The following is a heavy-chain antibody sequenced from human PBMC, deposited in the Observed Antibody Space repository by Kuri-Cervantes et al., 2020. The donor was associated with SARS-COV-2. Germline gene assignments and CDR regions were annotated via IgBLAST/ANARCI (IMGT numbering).Heavy chain of an antibody. CDR3: ARIGPELFPWSGFYRHYYYMDV. Sequence: GESLKISCAASGFTFSDYYMSWIRQAPGKGLEWVSYISSSGSTIYYADSVKGRFTISRDNAKSSLYLQMNSLRAEDTAVYYCARIGPELFPWSGFYRHYYYMDVWGKGTTVTVSS. V-gene: IGHV3-11*04. CDR1: GFTFSDYY. D-gene: IGHD3-3*01. J-gene: IGHJ6*03. CDR2: ISSSGSTI.